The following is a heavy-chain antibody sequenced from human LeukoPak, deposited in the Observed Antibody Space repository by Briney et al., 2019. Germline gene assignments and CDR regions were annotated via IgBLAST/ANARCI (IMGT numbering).Heavy chain of an antibody. CDR3: ARCLGSKGDAFDI. D-gene: IGHD2-15*01. CDR2: IYYSGST. Sequence: SETLSLTCTVSGGSISSYYWSWIRQPPGKGLEWIGYIYYSGSTNYNPSLKSRVTISVDTSKNQFSLKLSSVTAADTAVYYCARCLGSKGDAFDIWGQGTMVTVSS. CDR1: GGSISSYY. V-gene: IGHV4-59*01. J-gene: IGHJ3*02.